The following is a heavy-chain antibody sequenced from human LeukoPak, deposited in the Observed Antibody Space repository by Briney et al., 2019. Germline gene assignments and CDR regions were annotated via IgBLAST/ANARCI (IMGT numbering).Heavy chain of an antibody. CDR1: GFTFSSYA. Sequence: GGSLRLSCAASGFTFSSYAMSWVRQAPGKGLEWVSAITGSGDSIFYADSVKGRFTISRDNSKNTLYLQMNTLRAEDRAVYYCAKENPVGGTNYFDYWGQGTLVTVSS. J-gene: IGHJ4*02. V-gene: IGHV3-23*01. D-gene: IGHD1-26*01. CDR3: AKENPVGGTNYFDY. CDR2: ITGSGDSI.